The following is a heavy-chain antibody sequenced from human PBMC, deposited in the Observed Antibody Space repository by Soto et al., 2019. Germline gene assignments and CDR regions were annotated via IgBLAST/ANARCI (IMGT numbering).Heavy chain of an antibody. J-gene: IGHJ6*02. CDR2: TYYRSKWYN. CDR1: GDSASSNSAA. V-gene: IGHV6-1*01. Sequence: SQTLSLTCVISGDSASSNSAAWNWIRQSPSRGLEWLGRTYYRSKWYNDYAVSVKSRITINPDTSKNQFSLQLNSVTPEDTAVYYCASNRDYYDFWSGLDGYYYGMDVWGQGTTVTVSS. D-gene: IGHD3-3*01. CDR3: ASNRDYYDFWSGLDGYYYGMDV.